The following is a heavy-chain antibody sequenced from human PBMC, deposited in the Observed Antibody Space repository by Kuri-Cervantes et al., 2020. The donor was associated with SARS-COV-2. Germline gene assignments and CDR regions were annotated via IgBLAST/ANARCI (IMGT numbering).Heavy chain of an antibody. CDR2: ISGSGGST. CDR3: ARDDYGDGFTY. J-gene: IGHJ4*02. D-gene: IGHD4-17*01. V-gene: IGHV3-23*01. CDR1: GFTFSSYA. Sequence: GGSLSLTCAASGFTFSSYAMSWVRQAPGKGLEWVSAISGSGGSTHYADSVKGRFTISRDNSKNTLYLQMNSLRAEDTAVYYCARDDYGDGFTYWGQGTLVTVSS.